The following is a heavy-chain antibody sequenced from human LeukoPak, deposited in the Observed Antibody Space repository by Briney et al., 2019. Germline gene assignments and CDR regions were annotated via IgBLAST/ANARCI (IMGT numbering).Heavy chain of an antibody. V-gene: IGHV4-34*01. CDR2: INHSGST. CDR1: GGSFSGYY. CDR3: ARMAVVRGWFDP. D-gene: IGHD2-21*01. J-gene: IGHJ5*02. Sequence: SETLSLTCAVYGGSFSGYYWSWIRQPPGKGLEWIGEINHSGSTNYNPSLKSRVTISVDTSKNQFSLKLSSVTAADTAVYYCARMAVVRGWFDPWGRGTLVTVSS.